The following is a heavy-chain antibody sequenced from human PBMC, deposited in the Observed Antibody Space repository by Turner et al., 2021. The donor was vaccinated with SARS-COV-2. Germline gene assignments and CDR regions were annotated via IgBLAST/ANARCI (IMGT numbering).Heavy chain of an antibody. CDR3: AKAPSFSGHFDY. Sequence: EVHLLESGGGLVQPGGSLRLSCAASGFTFSTYAMSWVRQAPGKGLEWVSTIGDSGGHTYYADSVKGRFTISRDNSKNTLYLQMNSLRAEDTAVYYCAKAPSFSGHFDYWGQGTLVTVSS. CDR2: IGDSGGHT. J-gene: IGHJ4*02. V-gene: IGHV3-23*01. CDR1: GFTFSTYA. D-gene: IGHD5-12*01.